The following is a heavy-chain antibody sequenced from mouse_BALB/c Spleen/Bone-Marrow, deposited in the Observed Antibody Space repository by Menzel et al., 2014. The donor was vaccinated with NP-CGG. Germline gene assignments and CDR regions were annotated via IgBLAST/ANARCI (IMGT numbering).Heavy chain of an antibody. CDR1: GFTFSSYT. Sequence: EVKEVESGGGLVQPGGPLKLSCAPYGFTFSSYTMFWVRQPPKKRLEWVASISNGCGSTYYPDTLKGRFTIARDNAKNSLYLQMSSLKSEDTAMYYCARHNYYGSSLAYWGQGTLVTVSA. D-gene: IGHD1-1*01. J-gene: IGHJ3*01. CDR2: ISNGCGST. V-gene: IGHV5-12-2*01. CDR3: ARHNYYGSSLAY.